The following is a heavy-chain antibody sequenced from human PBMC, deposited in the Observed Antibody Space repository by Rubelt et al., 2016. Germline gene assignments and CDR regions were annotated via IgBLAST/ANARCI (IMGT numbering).Heavy chain of an antibody. J-gene: IGHJ5*02. D-gene: IGHD3-3*01. CDR1: GYTFTSYY. Sequence: QVQLVQSGAEVKKPGASVKVSCKASGYTFTSYYMHWVRQAPGQGLEWMGIINPSGGSTSYAQKCQGGVRMTRDTATSTVYMELSSLRSEDTAVYYCARSPRYDFEDNWFDPWGQGTLVTVSS. CDR3: ARSPRYDFEDNWFDP. CDR2: INPSGGST. V-gene: IGHV1-46*01.